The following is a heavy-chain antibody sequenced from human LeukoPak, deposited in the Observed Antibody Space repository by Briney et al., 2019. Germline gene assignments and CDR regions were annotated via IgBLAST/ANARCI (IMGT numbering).Heavy chain of an antibody. CDR1: GFTFSRYW. CDR3: AKEGGSGGPLDS. CDR2: IKQAGSEK. J-gene: IGHJ4*02. D-gene: IGHD6-19*01. Sequence: PGGSLRLSCAASGFTFSRYWMTWVRQAPGKGLEWVANIKQAGSEKYYVESVKGRFTISRDNCKNTVYLEMNNLRPEDTGVYYCAKEGGSGGPLDSWGQLTLVTVS. V-gene: IGHV3-7*01.